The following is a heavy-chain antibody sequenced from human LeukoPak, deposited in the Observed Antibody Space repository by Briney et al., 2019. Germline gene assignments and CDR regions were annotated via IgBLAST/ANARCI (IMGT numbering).Heavy chain of an antibody. J-gene: IGHJ4*02. CDR2: IYYSGST. Sequence: SETLSLTCTVSGGSISSSSYYWGWIRQPPGKGLEWIGSIYYSGSTYYNPFPKSRVTISVDTSKNQFSLKLSSVTAADTAVYYCASRALGYCSGGSCSLYWGQGTLVTVSS. CDR1: GGSISSSSYY. V-gene: IGHV4-39*01. CDR3: ASRALGYCSGGSCSLY. D-gene: IGHD2-15*01.